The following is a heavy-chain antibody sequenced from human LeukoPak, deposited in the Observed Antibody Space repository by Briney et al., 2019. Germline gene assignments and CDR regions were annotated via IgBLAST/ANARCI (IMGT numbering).Heavy chain of an antibody. Sequence: PSETLSLTCAVYGGSFSGYYWSWIRQPPGKGLEWIGEINHSGSTNYNPSLKSRVTISVDTSKNQFSLKLSSVTAADTAVYYCARGSGYCSSTSCYSFGYWGQGTLVTVSS. J-gene: IGHJ4*02. CDR3: ARGSGYCSSTSCYSFGY. D-gene: IGHD2-2*03. CDR2: INHSGST. CDR1: GGSFSGYY. V-gene: IGHV4-34*01.